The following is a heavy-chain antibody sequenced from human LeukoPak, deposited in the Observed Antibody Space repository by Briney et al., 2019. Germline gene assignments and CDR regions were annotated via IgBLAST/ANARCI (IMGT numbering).Heavy chain of an antibody. CDR1: GFTFSSYW. J-gene: IGHJ4*02. CDR3: ASGYSSSWATFDY. CDR2: IKPDGSEK. D-gene: IGHD6-13*01. Sequence: GGSLRLSCAASGFTFSSYWMTWVRQAPGKGLEWVANIKPDGSEKYYVDSVKGRFTISRDNAKNSLYLQMNSLRAEDTAVYYCASGYSSSWATFDYWGQGTLVTVSS. V-gene: IGHV3-7*01.